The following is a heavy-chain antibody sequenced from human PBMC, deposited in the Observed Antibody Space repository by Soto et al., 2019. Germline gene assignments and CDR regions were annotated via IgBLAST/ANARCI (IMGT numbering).Heavy chain of an antibody. CDR2: IDPSDSYS. J-gene: IGHJ3*01. Sequence: GESLKISCKGSGYNFNTFWISWLRQMPGKGLEWMGRIDPSDSYSDYSPSFKGHVSISSDKSVTTAYLTWSSLKASDTAIYYCARLDGASSDALDFWGQGTMVTVSS. V-gene: IGHV5-10-1*01. D-gene: IGHD2-2*01. CDR1: GYNFNTFW. CDR3: ARLDGASSDALDF.